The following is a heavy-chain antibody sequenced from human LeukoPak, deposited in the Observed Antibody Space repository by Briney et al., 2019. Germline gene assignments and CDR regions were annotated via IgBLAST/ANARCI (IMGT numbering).Heavy chain of an antibody. Sequence: GASVKVSCKVSGYTLTELSMHWVRQAPGKGLEWMGGFDPEDGETIYAQKFQGRVTMTEDTSTDTAYMELSSLRSEDTAVYYCARDAIDSSGYYDQYYFDYWGQGTLVTVSS. D-gene: IGHD3-22*01. J-gene: IGHJ4*02. CDR3: ARDAIDSSGYYDQYYFDY. CDR2: FDPEDGET. CDR1: GYTLTELS. V-gene: IGHV1-24*01.